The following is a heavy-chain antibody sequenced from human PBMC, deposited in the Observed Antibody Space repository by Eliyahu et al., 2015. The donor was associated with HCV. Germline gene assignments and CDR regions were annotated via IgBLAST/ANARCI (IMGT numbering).Heavy chain of an antibody. CDR2: ISGAGGTT. CDR1: GFTFSNYA. J-gene: IGHJ5*02. V-gene: IGHV3-23*01. Sequence: EVQLLESGGGLLQPGGSLRLSCEASGFTFSNYAMTWVRQAPGKGLEWLSGISGAGGTTYYADSVKGRFTISRDNSKNTLYLQVNSLRAEDTAVYYCAKSILTYFDFLFDPWGQGTLVTVSS. D-gene: IGHD3-3*01. CDR3: AKSILTYFDFLFDP.